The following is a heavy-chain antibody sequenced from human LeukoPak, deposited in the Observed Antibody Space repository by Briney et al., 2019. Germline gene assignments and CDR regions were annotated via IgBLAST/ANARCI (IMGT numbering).Heavy chain of an antibody. D-gene: IGHD2-15*01. CDR3: ARVGDGVVAVNYYYYGMDV. Sequence: PSETLSLTCTVSGGSISSSYWSWIRQHPGKGLEWIGYIYYSGSTYYNPSLKSRVTISVDTSKNQFSLKLSSVTAADTAVYYCARVGDGVVAVNYYYYGMDVWGQGTTVTVSS. CDR2: IYYSGST. J-gene: IGHJ6*02. CDR1: GGSISSSY. V-gene: IGHV4-59*06.